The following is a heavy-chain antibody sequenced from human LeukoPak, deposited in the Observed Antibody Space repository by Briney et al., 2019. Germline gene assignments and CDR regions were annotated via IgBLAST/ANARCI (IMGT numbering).Heavy chain of an antibody. CDR2: IKNSGRT. D-gene: IGHD3-9*01. CDR1: GGSFRGYN. Sequence: GTLSLTSAVYGGSFRGYNWRWSCETPGERLERVGEIKNSGRTKYNTYLMSRVTISVDPSNNQFSLRLSSVTAADTAVYYCASGRYFHWLSLHFDYWGQGTLVTVSS. CDR3: ASGRYFHWLSLHFDY. J-gene: IGHJ4*02. V-gene: IGHV4-34*01.